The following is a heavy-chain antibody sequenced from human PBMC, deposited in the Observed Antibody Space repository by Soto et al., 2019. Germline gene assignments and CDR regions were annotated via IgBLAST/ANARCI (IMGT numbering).Heavy chain of an antibody. J-gene: IGHJ4*02. CDR2: IYYSGST. Sequence: QLQLQESGPGLVKPSETLSLTCTVSGGSISSSSYYWGWIRQPPGKGLEWIGSIYYSGSTYFNPSLKSRVTISVDTSKNQFSLKLSSVTAADTAVYYCARQEAAGNDYWGQGTLVTVSS. CDR1: GGSISSSSYY. V-gene: IGHV4-39*01. CDR3: ARQEAAGNDY. D-gene: IGHD6-13*01.